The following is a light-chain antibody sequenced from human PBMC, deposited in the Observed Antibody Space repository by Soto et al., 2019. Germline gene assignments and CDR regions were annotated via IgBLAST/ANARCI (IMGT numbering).Light chain of an antibody. J-gene: IGKJ2*01. CDR1: QRVNRN. V-gene: IGKV3-11*01. Sequence: VVSQSPATLSLSPGERATLSCRASQRVNRNLAWYQHKLGQAPRLLIYDASNRATGIPARFSGSGSGTDFTITISILAAEVFVVYCCQQCSCWPRTFGQGTKVDIK. CDR3: QQCSCWPRT. CDR2: DAS.